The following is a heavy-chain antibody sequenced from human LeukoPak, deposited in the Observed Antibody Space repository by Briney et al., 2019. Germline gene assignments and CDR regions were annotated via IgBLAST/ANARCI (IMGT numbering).Heavy chain of an antibody. CDR3: ARDGYNSRNWFDP. V-gene: IGHV4-59*01. CDR2: IYYSGST. J-gene: IGHJ5*02. Sequence: SETLSLTCAVYGGSFSGYYWSWIRQPPGKGLEWIGYIYYSGSTNYNPSLKSRVTISVDTSKNQFSLKLSSVTAADTAVYYCARDGYNSRNWFDPWGQGTLVTVSS. CDR1: GGSFSGYY. D-gene: IGHD5-24*01.